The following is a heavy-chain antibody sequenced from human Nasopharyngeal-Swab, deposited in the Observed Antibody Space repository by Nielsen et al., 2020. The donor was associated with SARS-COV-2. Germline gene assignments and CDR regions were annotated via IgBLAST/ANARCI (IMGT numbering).Heavy chain of an antibody. CDR3: ARDIPVVVPAAILDFYCGMDV. D-gene: IGHD2-2*02. CDR1: VYTFPSYV. V-gene: IGHV1-18*01. CDR2: ISPYNGNP. J-gene: IGHJ6*02. Sequence: ASVKVSCQASVYTFPSYVVIWVRQAPAQELAWMDWISPYNGNPNHAPKLQGRVTMTTDTSTSTAYMELRSLRTDDTAVYYCARDIPVVVPAAILDFYCGMDVWGQGTTVTVSS.